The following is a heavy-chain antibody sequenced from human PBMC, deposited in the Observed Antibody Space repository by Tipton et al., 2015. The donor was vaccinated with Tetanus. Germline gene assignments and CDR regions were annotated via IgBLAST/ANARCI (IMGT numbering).Heavy chain of an antibody. CDR2: VYYTGST. Sequence: TLSLTCTVSGGSMSTYYWSWIRQPPGKGLEWIGYVYYTGSTDYNPSLMSRVTLSLDTARGQFSLKLTSVTAADAAVYFCARDRRDFAYDSRGFYSPLYYFDNWGQGVRVTVSS. J-gene: IGHJ4*02. CDR1: GGSMSTYY. CDR3: ARDRRDFAYDSRGFYSPLYYFDN. V-gene: IGHV4-4*08. D-gene: IGHD3-22*01.